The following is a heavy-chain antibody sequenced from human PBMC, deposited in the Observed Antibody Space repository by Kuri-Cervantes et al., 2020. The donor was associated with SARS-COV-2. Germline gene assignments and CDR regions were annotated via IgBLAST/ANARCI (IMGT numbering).Heavy chain of an antibody. CDR1: GFTFSSYS. J-gene: IGHJ4*02. Sequence: GGSLRLSCAASGFTFSSYSMNWVRQAPGKGLEWVSYISSSGSTIYYADSVKGRFTISRDNAKYSLYLQMNSLRDEDTAVYYCARDLRNDPFYESGSSVYWGQGSLVTVSS. CDR2: ISSSGSTI. CDR3: ARDLRNDPFYESGSSVY. V-gene: IGHV3-48*02. D-gene: IGHD3-3*01.